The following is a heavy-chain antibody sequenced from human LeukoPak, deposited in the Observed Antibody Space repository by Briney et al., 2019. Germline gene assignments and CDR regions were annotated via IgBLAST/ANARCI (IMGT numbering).Heavy chain of an antibody. CDR1: GFSFSNYA. J-gene: IGHJ4*02. V-gene: IGHV3-30-3*01. D-gene: IGHD6-6*01. CDR3: ARHRSSWLIDY. Sequence: GGSLRLSCAASGFSFSNYAIHWVRQAPGKGLEWVALISYDGSSKYYADSVKGRFTISRDNSKNTLYLQMNSLRAEDTAVYYCARHRSSWLIDYWGQGTLVTVSS. CDR2: ISYDGSSK.